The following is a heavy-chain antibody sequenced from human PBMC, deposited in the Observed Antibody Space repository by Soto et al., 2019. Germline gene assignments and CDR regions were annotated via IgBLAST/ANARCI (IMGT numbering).Heavy chain of an antibody. CDR2: IKQDESEK. V-gene: IGHV3-7*03. J-gene: IGHJ4*02. CDR1: GLPFSTYW. D-gene: IGHD1-26*01. CDR3: TNDKFSGNYYVRGVTYYFEY. Sequence: GGSLRLSCAASGLPFSTYWLSWVRQTPGKGLEWVANIKQDESEKNYVDSVKGRFTISRDNAKNSLYLQMNSLRAEDTAVYYCTNDKFSGNYYVRGVTYYFEYWGQGTLVTVSS.